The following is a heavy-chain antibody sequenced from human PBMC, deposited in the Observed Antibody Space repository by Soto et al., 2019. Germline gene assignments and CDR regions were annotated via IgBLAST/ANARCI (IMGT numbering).Heavy chain of an antibody. V-gene: IGHV3-7*01. Sequence: LRGSLRLSCAASGFSFSTYLMSWVRQAPGKGLEWVANIKQGGNEKFYVDSVKGRFTISRDNDKKSLYLQMDSLRVEDTAVYYCVGALTYEVPYYYYGMDVWGQGTTVTVSS. CDR2: IKQGGNEK. J-gene: IGHJ6*02. D-gene: IGHD3-16*01. CDR3: VGALTYEVPYYYYGMDV. CDR1: GFSFSTYL.